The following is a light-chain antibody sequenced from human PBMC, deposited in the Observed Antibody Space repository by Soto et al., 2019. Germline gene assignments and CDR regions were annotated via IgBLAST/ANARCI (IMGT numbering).Light chain of an antibody. J-gene: IGKJ1*01. CDR3: QQSYSTPWT. CDR2: AAS. Sequence: DIQMTQSPSSLSASVGDRVTITCRASQSISSYLNWYQQKPGKAPTLLIYAASSLQSGVPSRFSGSGSGTDFTLTISSLQPEDWATYYCQQSYSTPWTFGQGTKVEIK. V-gene: IGKV1-39*01. CDR1: QSISSY.